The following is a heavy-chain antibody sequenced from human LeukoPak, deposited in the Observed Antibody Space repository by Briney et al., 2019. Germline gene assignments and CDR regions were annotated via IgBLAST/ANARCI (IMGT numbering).Heavy chain of an antibody. V-gene: IGHV4-59*02. CDR3: ASSHDSSGYYGVDY. CDR2: MYYSGST. Sequence: TSETLSLTCTVSGGSVSSYYWSWIRQPPGKGLEWIGYMYYSGSTNYNPSLKSRVTISVDTSKNQFSLKLSSVTAADTAVYYCASSHDSSGYYGVDYWGQGTLVTVSS. CDR1: GGSVSSYY. D-gene: IGHD3-22*01. J-gene: IGHJ4*02.